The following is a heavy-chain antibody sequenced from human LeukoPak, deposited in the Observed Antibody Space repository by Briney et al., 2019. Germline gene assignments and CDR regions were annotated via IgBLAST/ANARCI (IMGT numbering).Heavy chain of an antibody. CDR1: GYTFTGYY. CDR2: INPNSGGT. V-gene: IGHV1-2*02. J-gene: IGHJ4*02. D-gene: IGHD3-22*01. CDR3: ARDEGTYYYDSSGYYYNY. Sequence: ASVKVSCKASGYTFTGYYMHWVRQAPGQGLEWMGWINPNSGGTNYAQKFQGRVTMTRDTSISTAYMEPSRLRSDDTAVYYCARDEGTYYYDSSGYYYNYWGQGTLVTVSS.